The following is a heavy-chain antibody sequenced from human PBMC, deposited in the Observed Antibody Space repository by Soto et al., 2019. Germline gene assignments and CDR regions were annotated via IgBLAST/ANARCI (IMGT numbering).Heavy chain of an antibody. CDR3: ASGYYDYIWGSYRFDY. CDR2: IIPILGIA. J-gene: IGHJ4*02. V-gene: IGHV1-69*02. D-gene: IGHD3-16*02. Sequence: QVQLVQSGAEVKKPGSSVKVSCKASGGTFSSYTISWVRQAPGQGLEWMGRIIPILGIANYAQKFQGRVTITADKSTSTAYMELSSLRSEDTVVYYCASGYYDYIWGSYRFDYWGQGTLVTVSS. CDR1: GGTFSSYT.